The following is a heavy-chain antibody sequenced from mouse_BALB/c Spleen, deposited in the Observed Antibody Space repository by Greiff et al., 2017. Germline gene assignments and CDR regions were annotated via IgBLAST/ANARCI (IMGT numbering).Heavy chain of an antibody. CDR2: IYPGDGDT. V-gene: IGHV1-80*01. CDR1: GYAFSSYW. Sequence: QVQLQQSGAELVRPGSSVKISCKASGYAFSSYWMNWVKQRPGQGLEWIGQIYPGDGDTNYNGKFKGKATLTADKSSSTAYMQLSSLTSEDSAVYFCARDDHYYGSSYGTWFAYWGQGTLVTVSA. D-gene: IGHD1-1*01. J-gene: IGHJ3*01. CDR3: ARDDHYYGSSYGTWFAY.